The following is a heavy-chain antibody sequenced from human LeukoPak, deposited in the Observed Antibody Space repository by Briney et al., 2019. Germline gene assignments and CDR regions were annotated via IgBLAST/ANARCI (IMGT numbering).Heavy chain of an antibody. Sequence: SETLSLTCAVYGGSFSGYRWSWIRQPPGKGLEWIGEINHSGSTNCNPSLKSRVTISVDTSKNQFSLKLSSMTAADTAVYYCARAGESSGYYQRPRFDYWGQGTLVTVSS. D-gene: IGHD3-22*01. CDR2: INHSGST. CDR3: ARAGESSGYYQRPRFDY. V-gene: IGHV4-34*01. CDR1: GGSFSGYR. J-gene: IGHJ4*02.